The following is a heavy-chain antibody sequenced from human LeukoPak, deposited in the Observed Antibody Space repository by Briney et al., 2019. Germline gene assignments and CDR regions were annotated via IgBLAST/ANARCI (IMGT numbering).Heavy chain of an antibody. D-gene: IGHD1-1*01. J-gene: IGHJ6*02. Sequence: RGSLRLSCAASGFTFSAYAMSWVRQAPGKGLEWASGIRGSGGNTYYADSVKGRFTISRDNSKNTLYLQMNSLRAEDTAIYYCAKTGGTLSYGIDVWGQGTTVTLS. V-gene: IGHV3-23*01. CDR2: IRGSGGNT. CDR1: GFTFSAYA. CDR3: AKTGGTLSYGIDV.